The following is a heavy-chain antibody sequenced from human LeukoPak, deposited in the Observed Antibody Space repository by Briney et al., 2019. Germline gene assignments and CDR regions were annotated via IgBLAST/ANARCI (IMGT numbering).Heavy chain of an antibody. V-gene: IGHV4-30-4*08. J-gene: IGHJ4*02. CDR3: ARDEAAGLGSFDY. D-gene: IGHD6-13*01. CDR1: GGSISSGDYY. Sequence: SETLSLTCTVSGGSISSGDYYWSWISQPQGKGLEWIGYIYYSGSTYYNPSLKSRVTISVDTSKNQFSLKLSSVTAADTAVYYCARDEAAGLGSFDYWGQGTLVTVSS. CDR2: IYYSGST.